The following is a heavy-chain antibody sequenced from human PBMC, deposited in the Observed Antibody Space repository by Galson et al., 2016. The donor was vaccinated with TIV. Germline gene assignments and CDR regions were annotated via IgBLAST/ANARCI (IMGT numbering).Heavy chain of an antibody. Sequence: SVKVSCKASGDTFSTYPFNWVRQAPGQGLEWEGGFIPLFGTANYAQKFQGRVTITADESTSTLYMEVSSLRSEDTAVYYCAKDRNTAMDTYHYYYGMDVWGQGTTVIVSS. CDR1: GDTFSTYP. J-gene: IGHJ6*02. CDR3: AKDRNTAMDTYHYYYGMDV. V-gene: IGHV1-69*13. D-gene: IGHD5-18*01. CDR2: FIPLFGTA.